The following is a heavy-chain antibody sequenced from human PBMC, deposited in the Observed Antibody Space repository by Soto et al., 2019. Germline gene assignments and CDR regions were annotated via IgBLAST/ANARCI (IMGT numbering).Heavy chain of an antibody. D-gene: IGHD3-10*01. V-gene: IGHV1-69*13. CDR3: ARITMVRGVIINHGDY. CDR2: IIPIFGAA. J-gene: IGHJ4*02. Sequence: GASVKVSCKASGGTFSGYAISWVRQAPGQGLEWMGGIIPIFGAANYAQKFQGRVTITADESTSTAYMELSSLRSEDTAVYYCARITMVRGVIINHGDYWGQGTLVTVSS. CDR1: GGTFSGYA.